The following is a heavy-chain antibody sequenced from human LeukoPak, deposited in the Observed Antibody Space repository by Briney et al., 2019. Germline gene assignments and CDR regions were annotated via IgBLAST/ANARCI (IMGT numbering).Heavy chain of an antibody. V-gene: IGHV4-59*11. CDR1: GGPISSHQ. Sequence: SETLSLTCTVSGGPISSHQWSWIRQPPGRGLEWIGNIYYSGSANYNPSLKSRVIISVDTSKNQFSLKLSPVTAADTAVYYCVRVGADDSGNIIKYLFDYWGQGTLVTVSS. J-gene: IGHJ4*02. CDR2: IYYSGSA. D-gene: IGHD4-23*01. CDR3: VRVGADDSGNIIKYLFDY.